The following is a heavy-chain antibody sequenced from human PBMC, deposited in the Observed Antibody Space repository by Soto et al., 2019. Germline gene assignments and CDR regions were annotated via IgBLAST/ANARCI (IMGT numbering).Heavy chain of an antibody. D-gene: IGHD1-1*01. Sequence: GGSLRLSCEGSGFSFLDYSMSWVRQTPERGLEWVSTLTRGGTSYYADSVQGRFTVSRDNSKNTVSLQMHSLRAEDTALYYCTKRATTVPTPGNYFDSWGQGTLVTVSS. J-gene: IGHJ4*02. CDR1: GFSFLDYS. CDR3: TKRATTVPTPGNYFDS. V-gene: IGHV3-23*01. CDR2: LTRGGTS.